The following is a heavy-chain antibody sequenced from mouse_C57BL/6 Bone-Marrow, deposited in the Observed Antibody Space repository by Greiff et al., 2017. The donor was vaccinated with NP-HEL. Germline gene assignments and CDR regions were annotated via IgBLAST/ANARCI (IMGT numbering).Heavy chain of an antibody. J-gene: IGHJ2*01. V-gene: IGHV1-69*01. Sequence: QVQLQQPGAELVMPGASVKLSCKASGYTFTSYWMHWVKQRPGQGLEWIGEIDPSDSYTNYNQKFKGKSTLTVDKSSSTAYMQLSSLTSEDSAVYYCARGGRLWDFDYWGQGTTLTVSS. CDR1: GYTFTSYW. CDR2: IDPSDSYT. D-gene: IGHD1-1*02. CDR3: ARGGRLWDFDY.